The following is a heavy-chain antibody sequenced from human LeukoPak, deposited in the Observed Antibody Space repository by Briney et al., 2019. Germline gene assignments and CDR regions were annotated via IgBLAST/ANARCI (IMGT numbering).Heavy chain of an antibody. D-gene: IGHD5-18*01. CDR1: GCTFSSNG. Sequence: GGSLRLSCAASGCTFSSNGMHWVRQAPGKGLEWVAVIWYDGSNKYYADSVKGRFTISRDNSKNTLYLQMNSLRAEDTAVYYCAKDLGEGAYSYGWDAFDIWGQGTMVTVSS. CDR2: IWYDGSNK. V-gene: IGHV3-33*06. CDR3: AKDLGEGAYSYGWDAFDI. J-gene: IGHJ3*02.